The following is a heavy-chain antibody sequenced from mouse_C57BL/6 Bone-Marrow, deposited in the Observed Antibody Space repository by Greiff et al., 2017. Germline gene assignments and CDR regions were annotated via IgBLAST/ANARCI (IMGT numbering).Heavy chain of an antibody. CDR1: GFTFSSYA. V-gene: IGHV5-9-1*02. J-gene: IGHJ2*01. D-gene: IGHD2-3*01. Sequence: EVKLMESGEGLVKPGGSLKLSCAASGFTFSSYAMSWVRQTPEKRLAWVAYISSGGDYSYYADTVKGRFTISRDNARNTLYLQMSSLKSEDTAMYYCTREGGGYYVRYFDYWGQGTTLTVSS. CDR3: TREGGGYYVRYFDY. CDR2: ISSGGDYS.